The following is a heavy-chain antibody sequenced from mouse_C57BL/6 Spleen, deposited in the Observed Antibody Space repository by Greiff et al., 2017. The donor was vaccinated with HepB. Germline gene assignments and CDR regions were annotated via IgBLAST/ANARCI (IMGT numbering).Heavy chain of an antibody. J-gene: IGHJ1*03. V-gene: IGHV1-52*01. CDR3: ARGGVTTVVATDWYFDV. CDR1: GYTFTSYW. Sequence: QVQLQQPGAELVRPGSSVKLSCKASGYTFTSYWMHWVKQRPIQGLEWIGNIDPSDSETHYNQKFKDKATLTVDKSSSTAYMQLSSLTSEDSAVYYCARGGVTTVVATDWYFDVWGTGTTVTVSS. CDR2: IDPSDSET. D-gene: IGHD1-1*01.